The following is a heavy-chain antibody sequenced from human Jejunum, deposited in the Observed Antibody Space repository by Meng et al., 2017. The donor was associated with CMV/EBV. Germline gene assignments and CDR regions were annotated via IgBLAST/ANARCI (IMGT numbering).Heavy chain of an antibody. V-gene: IGHV4-59*01. CDR3: AREYSSFDY. J-gene: IGHJ4*02. D-gene: IGHD5-18*01. CDR1: GGSISSFY. CDR2: ISYSGTT. Sequence: SLTCTVSGGSISSFYWHWIRQSPGKGLEWIGYISYSGTTNYNPSLKSRVTISQDTSKNQFSLKLTSVTPADTAVYYCAREYSSFDYWGQGTLVTVSS.